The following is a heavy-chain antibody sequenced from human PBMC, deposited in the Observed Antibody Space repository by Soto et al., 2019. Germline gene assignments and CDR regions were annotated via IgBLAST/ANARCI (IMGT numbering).Heavy chain of an antibody. CDR1: AFTFSSYE. V-gene: IGHV3-48*03. Sequence: EVQLVESGGGLVQPGGSLRLSCAASAFTFSSYEMNWVRQAPGGGLEWVSYISSSGTTIYYADSVKGRFTISRDNAKNSLYLQMNSLRAEDTAVYYCARGDYCDYLNWFDSWGQGTLVTVSS. CDR2: ISSSGTTI. J-gene: IGHJ5*01. D-gene: IGHD4-17*01. CDR3: ARGDYCDYLNWFDS.